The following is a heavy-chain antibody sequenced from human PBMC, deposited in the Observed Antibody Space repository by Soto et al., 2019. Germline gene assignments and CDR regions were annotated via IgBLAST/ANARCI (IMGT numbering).Heavy chain of an antibody. CDR3: ARDVWETTSMYYGLDV. D-gene: IGHD1-26*01. CDR2: ITGSGAIT. J-gene: IGHJ6*02. V-gene: IGHV3-23*01. Sequence: EAQLLESGGGLLQPGGSLRLSCAASGFTFSSYAMSWVRLAPGKGLVWVSGITGSGAITYYTDSVKGRFTISRDNSKNTLYLQMHSLRAEDTAVYYCARDVWETTSMYYGLDVWGLGTTVTVSS. CDR1: GFTFSSYA.